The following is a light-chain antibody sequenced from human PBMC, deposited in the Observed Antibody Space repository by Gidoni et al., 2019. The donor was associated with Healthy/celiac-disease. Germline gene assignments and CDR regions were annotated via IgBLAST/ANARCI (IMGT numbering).Light chain of an antibody. J-gene: IGLJ1*01. CDR3: SSYTSSSTDV. Sequence: QSALTQPASVSGSPGQSITIACTGTSSDVGGYNYVSWYQQHPGKAPKLVVYEVSNRPSGVSNRFSGSKSGNTASLTVSGLQAEDEADYYGSSYTSSSTDVFGTGTKVTVL. V-gene: IGLV2-14*01. CDR1: SSDVGGYNY. CDR2: EVS.